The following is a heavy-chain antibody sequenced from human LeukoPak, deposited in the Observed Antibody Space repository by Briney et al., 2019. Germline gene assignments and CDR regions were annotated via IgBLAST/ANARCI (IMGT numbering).Heavy chain of an antibody. CDR1: GGTFTTYG. V-gene: IGHV1-18*01. CDR3: ARDQPRRGPGNHDY. CDR2: ISGYDGKT. J-gene: IGHJ4*02. D-gene: IGHD1-26*01. Sequence: ASVKVSCKAPGGTFTTYGINWVRQAPGQGLEWMGWISGYDGKTNYAQKLRDRVTMLRDTATSTVYMELRSLTTDDTAVYYCARDQPRRGPGNHDYWGQGTLVTVSS.